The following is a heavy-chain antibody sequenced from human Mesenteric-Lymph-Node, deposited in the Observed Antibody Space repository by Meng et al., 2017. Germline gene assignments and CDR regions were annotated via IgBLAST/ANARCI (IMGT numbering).Heavy chain of an antibody. D-gene: IGHD6-13*01. V-gene: IGHV1-69*09. CDR1: GGTFSSYA. CDR2: IIPILGIA. CDR3: ASGLAAAATRNWFDP. J-gene: IGHJ5*02. Sequence: QGRLGSPWAEEKKPGSPVTFSCKADGGTFSSYAISWVRQAPGQGLEWMGRIIPILGIANYAQKFQDRVTITADKSTSTAYMELSSLRSEDTAVYYCASGLAAAATRNWFDPWGQGTLVTVSS.